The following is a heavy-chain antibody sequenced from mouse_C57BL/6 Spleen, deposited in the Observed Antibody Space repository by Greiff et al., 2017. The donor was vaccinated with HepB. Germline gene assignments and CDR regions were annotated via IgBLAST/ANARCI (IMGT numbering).Heavy chain of an antibody. CDR1: GFTFSNYW. Sequence: EVQLQQSGGGLVQPGGSMKLSCVASGFTFSNYWMNWVRQSPEKGLEWVAQIRLKSDNYATHYAESVKGRFTISRDDSKSSVYLQMNNLRAEDTGIYYCTGDITTGYFDYWGQGTTLTVSS. D-gene: IGHD1-1*01. CDR3: TGDITTGYFDY. CDR2: IRLKSDNYAT. V-gene: IGHV6-3*01. J-gene: IGHJ2*01.